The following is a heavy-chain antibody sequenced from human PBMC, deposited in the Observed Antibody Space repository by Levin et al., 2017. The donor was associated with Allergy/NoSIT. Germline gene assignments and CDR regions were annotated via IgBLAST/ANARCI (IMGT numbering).Heavy chain of an antibody. J-gene: IGHJ3*02. CDR3: ARDDNAFDI. Sequence: LSLTCAASGFTFSSYSMNWVRQAPGKGLEWVSYISSSSSTIYYADSVKGRFTISRDNAKNSLYLQMNSLRAEDTAVYYCARDDNAFDIWGQGTMVTVSS. V-gene: IGHV3-48*01. CDR1: GFTFSSYS. CDR2: ISSSSSTI.